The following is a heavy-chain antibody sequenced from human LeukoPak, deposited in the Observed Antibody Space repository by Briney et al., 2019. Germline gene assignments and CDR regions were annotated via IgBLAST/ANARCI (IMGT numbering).Heavy chain of an antibody. CDR1: GGSVSSGSYY. Sequence: PSETLSLTCTVSGGSVSSGSYYWSWIRQPPGKGLEWIGYIYYSGSTNYNPSLKSRVTISVDTSKNQFSLKLSSVTAADTAVYYYAGGLYGYGYPFDYWGQGTLVTVSS. V-gene: IGHV4-61*01. D-gene: IGHD5-18*01. J-gene: IGHJ4*02. CDR3: AGGLYGYGYPFDY. CDR2: IYYSGST.